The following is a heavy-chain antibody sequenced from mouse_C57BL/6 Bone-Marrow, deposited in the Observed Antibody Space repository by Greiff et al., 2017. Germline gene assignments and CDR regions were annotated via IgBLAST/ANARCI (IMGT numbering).Heavy chain of an antibody. Sequence: QVQLQQSGAELVRPGSSVKLSCKASGYTFTSYWMDWVKQRPGQGLEWIGNIYPSDSETHYNQKFKDKATLTVDKSSSTAYMQLSSLTSEDSAVYYCARSVYYGSPWYFDVWGTGTTVTVSS. CDR2: IYPSDSET. J-gene: IGHJ1*03. CDR1: GYTFTSYW. V-gene: IGHV1-61*01. D-gene: IGHD1-1*01. CDR3: ARSVYYGSPWYFDV.